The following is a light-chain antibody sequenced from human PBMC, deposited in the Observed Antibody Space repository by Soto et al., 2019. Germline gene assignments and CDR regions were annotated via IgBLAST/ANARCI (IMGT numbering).Light chain of an antibody. V-gene: IGLV1-44*01. CDR2: DNH. J-gene: IGLJ1*01. Sequence: QSVLTQPPSASGTPGQRVTFSCSGSSSNIGINTVNWYRQLPGTAPQLLISDNHRRPSGVPDRFSGSKSGTSASLAISGLQSEDEAPYFRAAWDVSLKGFVFGTGTKVTVL. CDR1: SSNIGINT. CDR3: AAWDVSLKGFV.